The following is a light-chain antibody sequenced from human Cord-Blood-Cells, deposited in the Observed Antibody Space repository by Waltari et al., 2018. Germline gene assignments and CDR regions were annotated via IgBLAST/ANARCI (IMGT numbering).Light chain of an antibody. J-gene: IGLJ1*01. CDR1: SSDVGGYNY. CDR2: DVS. Sequence: QSALTQPASVSGSPGQSITISCTGTSSDVGGYNYVSWYQQHPGKAPKLMIYDVSNRPSGVSKRFAGSKSGNTASLTISGLQAEDEADYYCSSYTSSSTLSLYVFGTGTKVTVL. V-gene: IGLV2-14*01. CDR3: SSYTSSSTLSLYV.